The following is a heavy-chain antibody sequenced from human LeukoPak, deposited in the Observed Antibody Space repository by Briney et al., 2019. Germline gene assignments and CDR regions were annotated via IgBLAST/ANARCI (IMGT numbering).Heavy chain of an antibody. V-gene: IGHV4-61*02. D-gene: IGHD6-19*01. Sequence: PSETLSLTCTVSGGSISSGSYYWSWIRQPAGKGLEWIGRIYTSGSTNYNPSLKSRVTISVDTSKNQFSLKLSSVTAADTAVYYCARGGTGYSSGAQRLHNWLDYYYYYMDVWGKGTTVTISS. CDR2: IYTSGST. CDR3: ARGGTGYSSGAQRLHNWLDYYYYYMDV. J-gene: IGHJ6*03. CDR1: GGSISSGSYY.